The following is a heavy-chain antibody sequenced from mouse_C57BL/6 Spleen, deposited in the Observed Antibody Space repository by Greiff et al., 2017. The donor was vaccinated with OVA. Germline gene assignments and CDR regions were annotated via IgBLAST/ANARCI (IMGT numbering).Heavy chain of an antibody. Sequence: QVQLQQPGAELVKPGASVKLSCKASGYTFTSYWMHWVKQRPGQGLEWIGMIHPNSGSTNYNEKFKSKATLTVDKSSSTAYRQLSSLTSEDSAVYYCASPYYYGSSSYWYFDVWGTGTTVTVSS. V-gene: IGHV1-64*01. CDR1: GYTFTSYW. D-gene: IGHD1-1*01. J-gene: IGHJ1*03. CDR3: ASPYYYGSSSYWYFDV. CDR2: IHPNSGST.